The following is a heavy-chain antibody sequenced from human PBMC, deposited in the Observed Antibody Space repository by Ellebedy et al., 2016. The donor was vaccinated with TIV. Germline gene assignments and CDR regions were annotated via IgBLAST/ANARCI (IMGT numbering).Heavy chain of an antibody. CDR2: IYYSGST. J-gene: IGHJ3*02. D-gene: IGHD2-15*01. CDR3: ARRWDAFDI. Sequence: GSLRLXXTVSGGSISSYYWSWIRQPPGKGLEWIGYIYYSGSTNYNPSLKSRVTISVDTSKNQFSLKLSSVTAADTAVYYCARRWDAFDIWGQGTMVTVSS. V-gene: IGHV4-59*08. CDR1: GGSISSYY.